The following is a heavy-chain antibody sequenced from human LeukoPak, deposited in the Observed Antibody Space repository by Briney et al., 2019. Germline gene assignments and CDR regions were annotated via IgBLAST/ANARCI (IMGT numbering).Heavy chain of an antibody. J-gene: IGHJ4*02. CDR2: IYYSGHT. CDR1: GAPNTTSNHY. CDR3: AAPSGPTYYSPVDF. Sequence: SETLSLTCTVSGAPNTTSNHYWGWIRQTPGKTLEWIANIYYSGHTLYNPSLKSRALISVDTSSNQFSLRLTSVTAADTAVYYCAAPSGPTYYSPVDFWGQGTSVSVSS. V-gene: IGHV4-39*01. D-gene: IGHD1-26*01.